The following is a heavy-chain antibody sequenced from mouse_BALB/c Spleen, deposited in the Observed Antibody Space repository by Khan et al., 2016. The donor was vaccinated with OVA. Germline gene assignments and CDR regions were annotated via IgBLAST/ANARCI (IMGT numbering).Heavy chain of an antibody. CDR1: GHTFKNFG. J-gene: IGHJ4*01. CDR2: INTYTGEP. D-gene: IGHD2-10*01. CDR3: ARPPYFSYAMDN. V-gene: IGHV9-3-1*01. Sequence: QIQLVQSGPELKKPGETVKISCKASGHTFKNFGMNWVKQAPGKGLKWMGWINTYTGEPTYADDFNGRFAFSLEASASTAYLQINNLTNEDTATYFCARPPYFSYAMDNWGQGTSGTVSS.